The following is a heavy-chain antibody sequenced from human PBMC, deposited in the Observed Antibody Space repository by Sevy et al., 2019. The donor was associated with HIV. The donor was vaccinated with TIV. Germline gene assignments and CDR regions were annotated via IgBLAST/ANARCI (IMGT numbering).Heavy chain of an antibody. CDR1: GFTFNDYY. CDR3: ARVKDVTSQSSYMDV. CDR2: VSGGACNI. D-gene: IGHD2-21*02. Sequence: GGSLRLSCRTSGFTFNDYYVAWIRQAPGKGLEWVSYVSGGACNIYSGASVDGLFTICKDTARKALFLQMNRLRVDDTAVYCCARVKDVTSQSSYMDVWGNGTTVTVSS. J-gene: IGHJ6*03. V-gene: IGHV3-11*01.